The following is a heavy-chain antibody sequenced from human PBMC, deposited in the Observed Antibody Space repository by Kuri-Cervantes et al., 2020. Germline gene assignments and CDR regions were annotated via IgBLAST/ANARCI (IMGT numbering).Heavy chain of an antibody. CDR2: IYYSGST. Sequence: SETLSLTCTVSGGSISSSSYYWSWIRQPPGKGLEWIGYIYYSGSTYYNPSLKSRVTISVDTSKNQFSLKLSSVTAADTAVYYCARVVFRYYYDSSAQLGNWFDPWGQGTLVTVSS. CDR1: GGSISSSSYY. D-gene: IGHD3-22*01. J-gene: IGHJ5*02. V-gene: IGHV4-30-4*01. CDR3: ARVVFRYYYDSSAQLGNWFDP.